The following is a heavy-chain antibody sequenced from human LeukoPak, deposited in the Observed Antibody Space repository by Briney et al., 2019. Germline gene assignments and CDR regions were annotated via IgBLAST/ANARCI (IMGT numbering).Heavy chain of an antibody. Sequence: ASVKVSCKASGGTFSSYAISWVRQAPGQGLEWMGGIIPIFGTANYAQKFQGRVTITADESTSTAYMELSSLRSEDTAVYYCARDLFYYYDSSGYYFDAFDIWGQGTMVTVSS. D-gene: IGHD3-22*01. J-gene: IGHJ3*02. CDR1: GGTFSSYA. V-gene: IGHV1-69*01. CDR3: ARDLFYYYDSSGYYFDAFDI. CDR2: IIPIFGTA.